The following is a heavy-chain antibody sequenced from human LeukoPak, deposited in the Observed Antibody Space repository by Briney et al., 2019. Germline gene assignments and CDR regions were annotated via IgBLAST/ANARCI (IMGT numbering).Heavy chain of an antibody. V-gene: IGHV1-18*01. Sequence: ASVKVSCKASGYTFSTYAISWVRQAPGQGLEWMGWISAYNGNTNYAQKLQGRVTMTTDTSTSTAYMELRSLRFDDTAVYYCARDQSVRLLQTSSTYFKHVFAIWGQGSMVTVSS. CDR2: ISAYNGNT. CDR3: ARDQSVRLLQTSSTYFKHVFAI. J-gene: IGHJ3*02. D-gene: IGHD6-13*01. CDR1: GYTFSTYA.